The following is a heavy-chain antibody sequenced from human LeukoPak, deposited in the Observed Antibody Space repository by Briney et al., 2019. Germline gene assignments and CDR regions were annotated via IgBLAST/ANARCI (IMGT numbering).Heavy chain of an antibody. CDR2: IIPILGIA. CDR1: GGTFSSYA. D-gene: IGHD6-19*01. V-gene: IGHV1-69*04. Sequence: SVKVSCKASGGTFSSYAISWVRQAPGQGLEWMGRIIPILGIANYAQKFQGRVTITADKSTSTAYMELSSLRSEDTAVYYCARGEEAVAGTGWFDPWGQGTLVTVPS. CDR3: ARGEEAVAGTGWFDP. J-gene: IGHJ5*02.